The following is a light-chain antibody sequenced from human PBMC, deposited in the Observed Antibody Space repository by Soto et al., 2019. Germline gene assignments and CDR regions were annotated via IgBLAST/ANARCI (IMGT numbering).Light chain of an antibody. J-gene: IGKJ1*01. V-gene: IGKV3-15*01. CDR1: QSVSRN. Sequence: EIVMTQSPATLSVSPGERATLSCRASQSVSRNLAWYQQKPGQATRLLIYGASTRAPGIPARFSGSGSGTEFTLTISSLQSEDFAFYYCQQFNNWPWTFGQVTKLEIK. CDR2: GAS. CDR3: QQFNNWPWT.